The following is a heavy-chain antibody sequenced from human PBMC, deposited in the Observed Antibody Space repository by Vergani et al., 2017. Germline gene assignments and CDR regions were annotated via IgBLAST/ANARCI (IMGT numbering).Heavy chain of an antibody. Sequence: QVQLVQSGAEVKKPGASVKVSCKASGYTFTSYAISWVRQAPGQGLEWMGGIIPIFGTANYAQKFQGRVTITADESTSTAYIELSSLRSEDTAVYYCASDYYDSSGYYSGAFDIWGQGTMVTVSS. CDR3: ASDYYDSSGYYSGAFDI. J-gene: IGHJ3*02. D-gene: IGHD3-22*01. V-gene: IGHV1-69*13. CDR1: GYTFTSYA. CDR2: IIPIFGTA.